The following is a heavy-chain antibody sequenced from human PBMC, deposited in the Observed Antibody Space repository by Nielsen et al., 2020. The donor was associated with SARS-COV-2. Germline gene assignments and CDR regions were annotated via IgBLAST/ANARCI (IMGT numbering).Heavy chain of an antibody. CDR3: AKDPRGDPDY. D-gene: IGHD4-17*01. CDR2: ISYDGSNK. Sequence: GESLKISCAASGFTFSSYGMHWVRQAPGKGLEWVAVISYDGSNKYYADPVKGRFTISRDNSKNTLYLQMNSLRAEDTAVYYCAKDPRGDPDYWGQGTLVTVSS. CDR1: GFTFSSYG. J-gene: IGHJ4*02. V-gene: IGHV3-30*18.